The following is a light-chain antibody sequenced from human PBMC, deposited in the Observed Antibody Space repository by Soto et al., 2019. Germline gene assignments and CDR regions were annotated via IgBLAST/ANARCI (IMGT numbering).Light chain of an antibody. Sequence: DIQMTQSPFSLSAFLGDRITITCRASQNIGKYVNWFQQKPGEVPRLLVWGATTLTSGVSSRFSGGGSGTDFSLTINSLQPDDVATYYCQQTRSTPRTFGQGTKVDIK. V-gene: IGKV1-39*01. CDR3: QQTRSTPRT. CDR1: QNIGKY. CDR2: GAT. J-gene: IGKJ1*01.